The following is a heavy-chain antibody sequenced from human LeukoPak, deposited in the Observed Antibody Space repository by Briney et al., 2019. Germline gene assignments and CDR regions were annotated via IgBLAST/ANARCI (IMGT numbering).Heavy chain of an antibody. CDR3: ARRPLGDNHNYFDY. D-gene: IGHD1-14*01. CDR2: IYYSGST. Sequence: SETLSLTCTVSGGSISSYYWSWIRQPPGKGLEWIGYIYYSGSTNYNPSLKSRVTISVDTSKNQFSLKLSSVTAADTAVYYCARRPLGDNHNYFDYWGQGTLVTVSS. CDR1: GGSISSYY. J-gene: IGHJ4*02. V-gene: IGHV4-59*08.